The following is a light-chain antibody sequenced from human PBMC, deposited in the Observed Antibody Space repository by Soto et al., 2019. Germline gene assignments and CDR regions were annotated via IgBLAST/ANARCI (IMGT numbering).Light chain of an antibody. CDR3: QQYNSYSWT. V-gene: IGKV1-5*03. CDR1: QSISSW. CDR2: KAS. J-gene: IGKJ1*01. Sequence: DIQMTQSPSTLSASVGDRVTITCRASQSISSWLAWYQQKPGKAPKLLIYKASSLESGVPSRFSGSGSGTKFTLTISILQPDDFATYYCQQYNSYSWTFAQGTKVEIK.